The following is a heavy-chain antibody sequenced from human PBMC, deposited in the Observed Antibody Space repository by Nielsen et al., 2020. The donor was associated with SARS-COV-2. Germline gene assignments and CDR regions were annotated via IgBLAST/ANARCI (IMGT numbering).Heavy chain of an antibody. J-gene: IGHJ3*02. CDR1: GFTFSSYG. Sequence: GESLKISCAASGFTFSSYGMHWVRQAPGKGLEWVAVISYDGSNKYYADSVKGRFTISRDNSKNTLYLQMNSLRAEDTAVYYCASYSGSYYVGAFDIWGQGTTVTVSS. V-gene: IGHV3-30*03. CDR2: ISYDGSNK. D-gene: IGHD1-26*01. CDR3: ASYSGSYYVGAFDI.